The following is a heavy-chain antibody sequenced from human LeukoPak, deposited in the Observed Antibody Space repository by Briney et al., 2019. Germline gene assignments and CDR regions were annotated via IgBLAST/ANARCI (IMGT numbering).Heavy chain of an antibody. Sequence: SETLSLTCTVSGGTINNYLWSWIGQPAGKGLEGIGRIDTRGSTNYNPSLQCRVTMSVDPSKHQLSLKPCSVTAADPAVCYCVRCLYRSANICSCGFAFDIWLQPTMVGVCS. V-gene: IGHV4-4*07. CDR2: IDTRGST. D-gene: IGHD4/OR15-4a*01. CDR1: GGTINNYL. CDR3: VRCLYRSANICSCGFAFDI. J-gene: IGHJ3*02.